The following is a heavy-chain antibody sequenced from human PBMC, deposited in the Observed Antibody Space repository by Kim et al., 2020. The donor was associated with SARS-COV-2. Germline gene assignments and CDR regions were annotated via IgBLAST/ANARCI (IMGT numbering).Heavy chain of an antibody. J-gene: IGHJ6*02. D-gene: IGHD4-17*01. CDR3: ARRMGDRYDYGDLYYYYYGMDV. Sequence: GESLKISCKGSGYSFTSYWISWVRQMPGKGLEWMGRIDPSDSYTNYSPSFQGHVTISADKSISTAYLQWSSLKASDTAMYYCARRMGDRYDYGDLYYYYYGMDVWGQGTTVTVSS. V-gene: IGHV5-10-1*01. CDR2: IDPSDSYT. CDR1: GYSFTSYW.